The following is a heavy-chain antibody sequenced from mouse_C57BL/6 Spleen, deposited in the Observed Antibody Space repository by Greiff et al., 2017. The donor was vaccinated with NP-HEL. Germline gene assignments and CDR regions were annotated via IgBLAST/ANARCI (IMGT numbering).Heavy chain of an antibody. CDR1: GYTFTSYD. CDR3: AREAVLRAMDY. CDR2: IYPRAGST. J-gene: IGHJ4*01. D-gene: IGHD1-1*01. Sequence: VQLQQSGPELVKPGASVKLSCKASGYTFTSYDINWVKQRPGQGLEWIGWIYPRAGSTKYNEKFKGKATLTVDTSSSTAYMELHSLTSEDSAVYFCAREAVLRAMDYWGQGTSVTVSS. V-gene: IGHV1-85*01.